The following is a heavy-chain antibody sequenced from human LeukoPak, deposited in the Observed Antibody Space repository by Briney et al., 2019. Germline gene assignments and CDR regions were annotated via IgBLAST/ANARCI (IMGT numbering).Heavy chain of an antibody. V-gene: IGHV4-34*01. CDR3: ARSRFRVSETYSYWFDP. Sequence: SETLSLTCAVYGGSFSGYYWSWIRQPPGKGLEWIGEINHSGSTNYNPSLKSRITISVDTSKNQFSLKLSSVTAADTAVYYCARSRFRVSETYSYWFDPWGQGTLVTVSS. D-gene: IGHD3-10*01. CDR1: GGSFSGYY. CDR2: INHSGST. J-gene: IGHJ5*02.